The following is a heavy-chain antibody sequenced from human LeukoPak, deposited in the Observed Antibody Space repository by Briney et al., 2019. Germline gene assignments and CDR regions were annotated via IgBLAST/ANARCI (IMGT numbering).Heavy chain of an antibody. Sequence: NPSETLSLTCTVSGGSISGYYWSWIRQPPGKGLEWLGYIYYSGSTNYNPSLKSRVPISVDTSKNQFSLKLSSVTAADTAVYYCARGCSAGTPHNWFDPWGQGTLVTVSS. CDR2: IYYSGST. V-gene: IGHV4-59*01. CDR1: GGSISGYY. D-gene: IGHD6-13*01. CDR3: ARGCSAGTPHNWFDP. J-gene: IGHJ5*02.